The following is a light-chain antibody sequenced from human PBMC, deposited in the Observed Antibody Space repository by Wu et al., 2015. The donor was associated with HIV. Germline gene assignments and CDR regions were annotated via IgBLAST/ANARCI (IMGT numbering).Light chain of an antibody. CDR3: QHRSNWPPWT. CDR2: GAS. J-gene: IGKJ1*01. Sequence: EIVLTQSPGTLSLSAGGRGTLSCRASQSVTNDYLAWYQQKPGQTPRLLIYGASSRATGIPDRFSGSGSGTDFTLTISRLEPDDFAVYYCQHRSNWPPWTFGQGTKVEIK. CDR1: QSVTNDY. V-gene: IGKV3D-20*02.